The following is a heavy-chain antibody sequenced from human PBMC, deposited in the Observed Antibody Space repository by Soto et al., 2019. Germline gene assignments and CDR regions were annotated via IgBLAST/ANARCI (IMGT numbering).Heavy chain of an antibody. CDR3: AKATYYYDSSGYYYFDY. CDR2: ISGSGGST. V-gene: IGHV3-23*01. Sequence: PGESLKISCAASGFTFSSYAMSWVRQAPGKGLEWVSAISGSGGSTYYADSVKGRFTISRDNSKNTLYLQMNSLRAEDTAVYYCAKATYYYDSSGYYYFDYWGQGTLVTVSS. CDR1: GFTFSSYA. J-gene: IGHJ4*02. D-gene: IGHD3-22*01.